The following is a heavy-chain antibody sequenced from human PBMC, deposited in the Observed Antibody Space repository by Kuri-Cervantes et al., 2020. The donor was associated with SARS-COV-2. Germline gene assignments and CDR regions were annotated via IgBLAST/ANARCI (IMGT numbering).Heavy chain of an antibody. Sequence: GSLRLSCTVSGGSISSSSYYWSWIRQPPGKGLEWIGEINHSGSTNYNPSLKSRVTISVDTSKNQLSLKLSSVTAADTAVYYCARGRRWELPKGAWFDPWGQGTLVTVSS. CDR3: ARGRRWELPKGAWFDP. D-gene: IGHD1-26*01. J-gene: IGHJ5*02. CDR2: INHSGST. CDR1: GGSISSSSYY. V-gene: IGHV4-39*07.